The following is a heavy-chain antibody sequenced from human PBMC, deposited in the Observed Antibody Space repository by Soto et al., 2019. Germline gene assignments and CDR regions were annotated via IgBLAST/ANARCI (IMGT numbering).Heavy chain of an antibody. Sequence: QVQLQQWGAGLLKPSETLSLTCAVYGGSFSGYYWSWIRQPPGKGLEWIGEINHSGSTNYNPSLKSRVTISVDTSKNQFSLNLSSVTAADTAVYYCARGLWYCSGGSCYFSFDIWGQGTMVTVSS. CDR2: INHSGST. V-gene: IGHV4-34*01. CDR3: ARGLWYCSGGSCYFSFDI. CDR1: GGSFSGYY. D-gene: IGHD2-15*01. J-gene: IGHJ3*02.